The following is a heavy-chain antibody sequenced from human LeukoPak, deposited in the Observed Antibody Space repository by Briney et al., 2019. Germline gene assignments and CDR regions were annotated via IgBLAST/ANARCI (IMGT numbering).Heavy chain of an antibody. V-gene: IGHV4-59*08. J-gene: IGHJ4*02. Sequence: PSETLSLTCTVSGGSTSDYFWSWIRQPPGKGLEWIGYIYYSGSTKYNPSLKSRVTMTLDTSKSHFSLRLNSVTAADTAVYYCASQPPYCSSSTCYSFDYWGQGILVTVSS. D-gene: IGHD2-2*01. CDR2: IYYSGST. CDR1: GGSTSDYF. CDR3: ASQPPYCSSSTCYSFDY.